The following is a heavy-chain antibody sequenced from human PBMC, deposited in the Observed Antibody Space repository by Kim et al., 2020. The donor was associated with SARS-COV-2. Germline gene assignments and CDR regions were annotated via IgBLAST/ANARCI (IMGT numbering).Heavy chain of an antibody. CDR3: AKREPGPFDY. J-gene: IGHJ4*02. Sequence: RTYYAGSGRGRFTISRDNSKNTVYLQMSSLRVEDTAIYYCAKREPGPFDYWGQGTLVTVSS. V-gene: IGHV3-23*01. CDR2: RT. D-gene: IGHD1-26*01.